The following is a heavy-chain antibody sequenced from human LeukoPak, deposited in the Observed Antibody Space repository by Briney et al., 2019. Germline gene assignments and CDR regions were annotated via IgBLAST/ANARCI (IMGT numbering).Heavy chain of an antibody. V-gene: IGHV1-18*01. CDR2: ISAYNGNT. Sequence: ASVKVSCKASGYTFTSYGISWVRQAPGQGLEWMGWISAYNGNTNYAQKLQGRVTMTTDTSTSTAYMELRSLRSDDTAVYYCAREYCSGGSCKNDAFDIWGQGTVVTVSS. J-gene: IGHJ3*02. CDR1: GYTFTSYG. D-gene: IGHD2-15*01. CDR3: AREYCSGGSCKNDAFDI.